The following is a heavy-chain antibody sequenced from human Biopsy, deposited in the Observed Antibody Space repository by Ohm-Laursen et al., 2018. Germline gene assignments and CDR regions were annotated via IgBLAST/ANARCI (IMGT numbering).Heavy chain of an antibody. Sequence: SLRLSCSAPGFSFGDNYMTWVRQAPGKGLEWVGRARNKANSYTIEYAASVMGRFTISRDDSQNSLYLQMNSLQTEDTAVYFCAKEGRLLGIPHTYYFDSWGQGTLVTVSS. J-gene: IGHJ4*02. CDR1: GFSFGDNY. V-gene: IGHV3-72*01. D-gene: IGHD1-26*01. CDR2: ARNKANSYTI. CDR3: AKEGRLLGIPHTYYFDS.